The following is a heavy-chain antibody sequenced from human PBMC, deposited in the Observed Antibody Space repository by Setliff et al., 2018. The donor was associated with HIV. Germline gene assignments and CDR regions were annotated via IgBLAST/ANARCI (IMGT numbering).Heavy chain of an antibody. J-gene: IGHJ6*03. CDR3: ARGRNYDSSGYGDYYYYMDV. D-gene: IGHD3-22*01. CDR2: IIPIFGTT. Sequence: SVKVSCKASGGTFSSYPISWVRQAPGQGLEWMGGIIPIFGTTHYAQKFQGRVTVTADESTSTAYMQLSSLRSYDTAVYYCARGRNYDSSGYGDYYYYMDVWGKGTTVTVSS. V-gene: IGHV1-69*13. CDR1: GGTFSSYP.